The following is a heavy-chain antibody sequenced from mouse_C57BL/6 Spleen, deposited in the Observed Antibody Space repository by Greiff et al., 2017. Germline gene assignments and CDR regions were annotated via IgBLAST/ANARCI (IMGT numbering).Heavy chain of an antibody. D-gene: IGHD2-3*01. CDR1: GFTFSSYA. V-gene: IGHV5-4*03. CDR3: ARVYRGARDY. CDR2: ISDGGSYT. Sequence: EVMLVESGGGLVKPGGSLKLSCAASGFTFSSYAMSWVRQTPEKRLEWVATISDGGSYTYYPDNVKGRFTISRDNAKNNLYLQMSHLKSEDTAMYYCARVYRGARDYWGQGTSVTVSS. J-gene: IGHJ4*01.